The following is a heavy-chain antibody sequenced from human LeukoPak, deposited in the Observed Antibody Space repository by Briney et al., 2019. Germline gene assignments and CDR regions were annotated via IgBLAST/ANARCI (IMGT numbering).Heavy chain of an antibody. V-gene: IGHV3-48*03. CDR3: AKIPPYYDILTGYYTPGSYFDY. CDR2: ISASGTLT. D-gene: IGHD3-9*01. CDR1: GFSFSSYE. Sequence: GGSLRLSCAASGFSFSSYEMNWVRQAPGKGLEWISYISASGTLTHYADSVEGRFTISRDNSKNTLYLQMNSLRAEDTAVYYCAKIPPYYDILTGYYTPGSYFDYWGQGTLVTVSS. J-gene: IGHJ4*02.